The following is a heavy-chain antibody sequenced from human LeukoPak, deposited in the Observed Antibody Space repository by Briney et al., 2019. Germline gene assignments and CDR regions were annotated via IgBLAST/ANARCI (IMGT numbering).Heavy chain of an antibody. CDR3: ATDCSSTSCYGDWFDP. V-gene: IGHV1-2*02. CDR1: GYTFTGYY. J-gene: IGHJ5*02. CDR2: INPNSGGT. D-gene: IGHD2-2*01. Sequence: ASVTVSCKASGYTFTGYYMHWVRQPPGQGLEGMGWINPNSGGTNYAQKFQGRVTMTRDTSISTAYMELSRLRSDDTAVYYCATDCSSTSCYGDWFDPWGQGTLVTVSS.